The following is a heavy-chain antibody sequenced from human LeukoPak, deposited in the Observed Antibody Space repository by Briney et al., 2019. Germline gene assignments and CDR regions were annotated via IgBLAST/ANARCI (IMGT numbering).Heavy chain of an antibody. V-gene: IGHV3-7*01. CDR1: GFDFSSHW. J-gene: IGHJ3*02. Sequence: GGSLKLSCAASGFDFSSHWMSWVRQAPGKGLEWVANIGQDGTEKNHVDSVKGRFTISRDNAKNSLYLQMSSLRAEDTAVYHCARGYCSGASCFGAFDMWSQGTMVPVSP. CDR2: IGQDGTEK. CDR3: ARGYCSGASCFGAFDM. D-gene: IGHD2-15*01.